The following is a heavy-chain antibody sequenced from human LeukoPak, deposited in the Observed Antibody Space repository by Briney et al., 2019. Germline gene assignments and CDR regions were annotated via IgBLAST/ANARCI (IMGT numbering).Heavy chain of an antibody. V-gene: IGHV1-18*01. CDR1: GYTFTSYG. D-gene: IGHD3-22*01. CDR3: ARGQSSGYSGI. Sequence: ASVKVSCTASGYTFTSYGISWVRQAPGQGLEWMGWISAYNGNTNYAQKFQGRVTMTRNTSISTAYMELSSLRSEDTAVYYCARGQSSGYSGIWGQGTVVTVSS. J-gene: IGHJ3*02. CDR2: ISAYNGNT.